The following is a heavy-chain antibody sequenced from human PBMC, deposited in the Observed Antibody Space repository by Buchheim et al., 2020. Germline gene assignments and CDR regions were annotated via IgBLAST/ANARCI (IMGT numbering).Heavy chain of an antibody. D-gene: IGHD3-3*01. CDR3: ARVNGDFWSGYSPMDV. V-gene: IGHV4-30-2*01. CDR1: DGSISSGGYS. J-gene: IGHJ6*02. Sequence: QLQLQESGSGLVKPSQTLSLTCAVSDGSISSGGYSWSWIRQPPGKGLEWIGYIYHSGSTYYNPSLKSRVTISVDRSKNQFSLKLSSVTAADTAVYYCARVNGDFWSGYSPMDVWGQGTT. CDR2: IYHSGST.